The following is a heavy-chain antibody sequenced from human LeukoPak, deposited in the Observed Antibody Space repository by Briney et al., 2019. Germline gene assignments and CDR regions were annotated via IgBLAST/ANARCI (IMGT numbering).Heavy chain of an antibody. CDR1: GGSISNY. V-gene: IGHV4-59*01. J-gene: IGHJ4*02. D-gene: IGHD6-13*01. CDR3: ARGVYIAAAQYGY. Sequence: SETLCLTCTVSGGSISNYWSWIRQPPGKGREWIGYIYYSGTTNYNPSLKSRVTISVDTSKNQFSLKLSSVTAADTAVYYCARGVYIAAAQYGYWGQGTLVTVSS. CDR2: IYYSGTT.